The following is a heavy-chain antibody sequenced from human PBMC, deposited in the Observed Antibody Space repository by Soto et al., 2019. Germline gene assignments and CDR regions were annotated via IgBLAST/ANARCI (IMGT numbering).Heavy chain of an antibody. CDR3: AVLLTYCTSTSCPADH. J-gene: IGHJ4*02. V-gene: IGHV5-51*01. CDR1: GYSFPSFW. Sequence: GESLKISCKGSGYSFPSFWIAWVRQMPGKGLEWMGIIYPTDSDIRYSPSFQGQVTISADKSISTAYLQWSSLKASDTAMYYCAVLLTYCTSTSCPADHWGQGTLVTVSS. CDR2: IYPTDSDI. D-gene: IGHD2-2*01.